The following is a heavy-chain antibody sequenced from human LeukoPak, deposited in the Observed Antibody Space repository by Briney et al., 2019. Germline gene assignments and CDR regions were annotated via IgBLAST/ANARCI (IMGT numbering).Heavy chain of an antibody. CDR1: GYTFTGYY. CDR3: ARNDSWTGYYEV. Sequence: ASVKVSCKASGYTFTGYYMHWVRQAPGQGLEWMGWINSNSGDTNYAQKFQGRVTMTRDTSITTVYIELSSLRSDDTAMFYCARNDSWTGYYEVWGQGTLVTVSS. J-gene: IGHJ4*02. CDR2: INSNSGDT. V-gene: IGHV1-2*02. D-gene: IGHD3/OR15-3a*01.